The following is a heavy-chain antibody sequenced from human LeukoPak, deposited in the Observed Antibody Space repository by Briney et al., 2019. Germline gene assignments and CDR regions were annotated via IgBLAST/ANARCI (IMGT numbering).Heavy chain of an antibody. CDR2: INPSGGST. J-gene: IGHJ4*02. CDR1: GYTFTSYY. Sequence: ASVKVSCKASGYTFTSYYMHWVRQAPGQGLEWMGIINPSGGSTSYAQKFQGRVTMTTDTSTTTAYMELRSLRSDDTAVYYCARGSDIVVDYDYWGQGTLVTVSS. D-gene: IGHD2-15*01. V-gene: IGHV1-46*01. CDR3: ARGSDIVVDYDY.